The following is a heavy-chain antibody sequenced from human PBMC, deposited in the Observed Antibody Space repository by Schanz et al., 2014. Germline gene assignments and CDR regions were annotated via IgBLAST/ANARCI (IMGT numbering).Heavy chain of an antibody. Sequence: QVQLVQSGSELKKPGASVKVSCKASGYTLTNFDINWVRQAPGQGLEWMGWMNPNSGTTGYAQKFQGRVTMTRNTSTSTVYMELSTLTADDTAVYYCARESVSRTRWFDPWGQGTLVTVSS. V-gene: IGHV1-8*01. J-gene: IGHJ5*02. D-gene: IGHD3-3*01. CDR2: MNPNSGTT. CDR3: ARESVSRTRWFDP. CDR1: GYTLTNFD.